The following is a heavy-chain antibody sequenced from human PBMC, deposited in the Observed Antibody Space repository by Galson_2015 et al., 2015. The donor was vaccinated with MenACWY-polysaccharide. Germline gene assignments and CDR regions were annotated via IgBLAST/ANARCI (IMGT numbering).Heavy chain of an antibody. Sequence: SLRLSCAASGLTFRSYGMHWVRQAPGKGLEWVAIIWYDGSKKYYVDSVKGRFTISKDNSKNMLYLEMNSLRVEDTAVYYCATPQPGLAVADWGQGTLVIVSS. CDR2: IWYDGSKK. J-gene: IGHJ4*02. CDR1: GLTFRSYG. V-gene: IGHV3-33*01. CDR3: ATPQPGLAVAD. D-gene: IGHD6-19*01.